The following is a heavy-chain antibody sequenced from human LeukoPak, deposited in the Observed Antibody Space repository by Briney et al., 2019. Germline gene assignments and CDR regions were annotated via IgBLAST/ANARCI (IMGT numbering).Heavy chain of an antibody. Sequence: ASVKTSCKASGYTFTGYYIHWVRQAPGQGLEWVAWINPNSGDTHYAQNFQGRVTMTRDTSISTASMDLSRLRSDDTAVYYCARAPKNDAYDIWGRGTMVTVSS. CDR3: ARAPKNDAYDI. V-gene: IGHV1-2*02. J-gene: IGHJ3*02. CDR1: GYTFTGYY. CDR2: INPNSGDT.